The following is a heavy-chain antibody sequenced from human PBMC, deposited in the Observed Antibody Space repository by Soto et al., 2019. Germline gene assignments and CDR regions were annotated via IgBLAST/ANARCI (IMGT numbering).Heavy chain of an antibody. CDR3: ARNYDSSGYYYYAMDV. Sequence: SETLSLTCIVSGGSVSSGHYYWNWIRQPPGKGLGWIGYIYSSGSTKYSPSLKSRVTISVDTSKNQFSLNLRSVTAADTAVYYCARNYDSSGYYYYAMDVWGQGTTVTVSS. J-gene: IGHJ6*02. CDR2: IYSSGST. D-gene: IGHD3-22*01. V-gene: IGHV4-61*01. CDR1: GGSVSSGHYY.